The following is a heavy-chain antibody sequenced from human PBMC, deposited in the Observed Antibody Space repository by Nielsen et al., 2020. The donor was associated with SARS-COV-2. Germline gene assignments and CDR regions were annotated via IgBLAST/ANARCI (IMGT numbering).Heavy chain of an antibody. V-gene: IGHV2-70*11. CDR2: IDWDDDK. CDR1: GFSLSNARMG. Sequence: SGPTLVKPTETLTLTCTVSGFSLSNARMGVSWIRQPPGKALEWLARIDWDDDKYYSTSLKTRLTISKDTSKNQVVLTMTNMDPVDTATYYCARIDGGALDAFDIWGQGTMVTVSS. J-gene: IGHJ3*02. CDR3: ARIDGGALDAFDI. D-gene: IGHD3-16*01.